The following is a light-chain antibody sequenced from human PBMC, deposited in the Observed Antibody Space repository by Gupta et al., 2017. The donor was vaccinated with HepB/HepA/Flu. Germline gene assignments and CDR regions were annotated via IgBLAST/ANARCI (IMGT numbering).Light chain of an antibody. J-gene: IGKJ1*01. Sequence: DIVLTQSPGTLSLSPGERATLSCRTSQSVRDSQLAWYQHKPGQAPRLLIYGVSTRATGVPDRVSGSGSGTDFTLTISRLEPEDFAVYYCQQYDSSTWTFGPGTKVEIK. CDR3: QQYDSSTWT. CDR2: GVS. CDR1: QSVRDSQ. V-gene: IGKV3-20*01.